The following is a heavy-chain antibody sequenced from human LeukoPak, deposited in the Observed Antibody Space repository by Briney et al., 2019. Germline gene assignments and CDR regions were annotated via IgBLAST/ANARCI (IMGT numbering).Heavy chain of an antibody. CDR1: TLSVGGSF. CDR3: ARVDESEGDY. J-gene: IGHJ4*02. V-gene: IGHV3-66*01. Sequence: GGSLRLSCVDSTLSVGGSFVSWVRQAPGKGLEWVSVIYSGGSVYSADSVKGRFTISRDYSDNTVYLQMNSLRVEDTAVYFCARVDESEGDYWGQGTLVTVSS. CDR2: IYSGGSV.